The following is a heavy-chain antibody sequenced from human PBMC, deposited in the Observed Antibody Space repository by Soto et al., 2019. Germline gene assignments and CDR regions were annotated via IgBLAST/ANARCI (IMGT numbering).Heavy chain of an antibody. Sequence: SETLSLSCTVSGGSISSYHWSWIRQAPGKGLEWIGNIYYSGSTNYNPSLKSRVTISVDTSKEQFSLRLSSVTAADTAVYYCARVGYGSLIDYWGQGTLVTVS. CDR3: ARVGYGSLIDY. CDR1: GGSISSYH. J-gene: IGHJ4*02. CDR2: IYYSGST. V-gene: IGHV4-59*01. D-gene: IGHD3-10*01.